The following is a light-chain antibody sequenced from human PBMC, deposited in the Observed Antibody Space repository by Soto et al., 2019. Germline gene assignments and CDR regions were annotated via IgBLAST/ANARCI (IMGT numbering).Light chain of an antibody. CDR2: GVS. V-gene: IGKV3-20*01. CDR1: QSISSRY. CDR3: QQYDSSPT. J-gene: IGKJ1*01. Sequence: EIVMTQAPATPSLSPGERATLSCRASQSISSRYLAWYQQKPGQAPRLLMYGVSSRATGTPDRFSGSGSGTDFTLTISRLEPEDFAVYHCQQYDSSPTFGQGTKVDIK.